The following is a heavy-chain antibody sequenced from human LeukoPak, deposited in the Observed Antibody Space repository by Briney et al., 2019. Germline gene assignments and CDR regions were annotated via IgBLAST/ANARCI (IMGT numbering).Heavy chain of an antibody. CDR3: ARDPNYDILTGYLWWFDP. CDR2: IIPIFGTA. CDR1: GGTFSSYA. J-gene: IGHJ5*02. Sequence: SVKVSCKASGGTFSSYAISWVRQAPGQGLEWMGGIIPIFGTANYAQKFQGRVTITADKSTSTAYMELRSLRSDDTAVYYCARDPNYDILTGYLWWFDPWGQGTLVTVSS. V-gene: IGHV1-69*06. D-gene: IGHD3-9*01.